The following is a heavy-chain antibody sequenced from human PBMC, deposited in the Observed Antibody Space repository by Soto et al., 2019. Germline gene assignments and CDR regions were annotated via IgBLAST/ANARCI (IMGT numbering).Heavy chain of an antibody. D-gene: IGHD6-19*01. CDR1: GFTFSSDT. CDR3: AKSEGRGWFHYFQH. Sequence: EVQLLESGGGLVQPGGSLRLSCAASGFTFSSDTMSWVRQAPGKGLEWVSAISKTGDSTHYSDSVKGRFTISRDTSTNTLYLQMNSLRAEDTAVYYCAKSEGRGWFHYFQHWGQGTLVTVAS. J-gene: IGHJ1*01. V-gene: IGHV3-23*01. CDR2: ISKTGDST.